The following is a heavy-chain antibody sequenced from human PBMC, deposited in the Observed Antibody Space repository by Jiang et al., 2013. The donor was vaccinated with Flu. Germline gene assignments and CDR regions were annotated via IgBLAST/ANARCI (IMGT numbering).Heavy chain of an antibody. J-gene: IGHJ5*02. V-gene: IGHV1-8*01. Sequence: SGAEVKKPGASVKVSCKASGYTFTSYDINWVRQATGQGLEWMGWMNPNSGNTGYAQKFQGRVTMTRNTSISTAYMELSSLRSEDTAVYYCARGRGLELLSADWFDPWGQGTLVTVSS. CDR3: ARGRGLELLSADWFDP. CDR1: GYTFTSYD. D-gene: IGHD1-7*01. CDR2: MNPNSGNT.